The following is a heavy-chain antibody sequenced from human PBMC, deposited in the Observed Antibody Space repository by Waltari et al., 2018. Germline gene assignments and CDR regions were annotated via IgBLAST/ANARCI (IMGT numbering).Heavy chain of an antibody. CDR3: ARDDFWSGYYVDY. J-gene: IGHJ4*02. Sequence: EVQLVESGGGLVQPGGSLRLSCAASGFTFSSYWMHWVRQAPGKGLVWVSRIISDGSSTSYADSVKGRFTSSRANAKNTLYLQMNSLRAEDTAVYYCARDDFWSGYYVDYWGQGTLVTVSS. CDR2: IISDGSST. D-gene: IGHD3-3*01. CDR1: GFTFSSYW. V-gene: IGHV3-74*01.